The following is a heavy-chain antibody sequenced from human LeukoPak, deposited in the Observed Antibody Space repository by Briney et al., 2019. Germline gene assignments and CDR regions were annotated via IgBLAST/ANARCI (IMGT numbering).Heavy chain of an antibody. CDR1: GFTFSSYA. CDR2: ISYDGSNK. Sequence: GGSLRLSFASSGFTFSSYAMHGVRQAPCKGLEGVAVISYDGSNKFYADSVKGRFTISRDISKYTPYLQMNRLRAHDTAVYCCAKDSGIYYHIPRGWFDPWGQGTLVTVSS. D-gene: IGHD1-26*01. CDR3: AKDSGIYYHIPRGWFDP. V-gene: IGHV3-30*04. J-gene: IGHJ5*02.